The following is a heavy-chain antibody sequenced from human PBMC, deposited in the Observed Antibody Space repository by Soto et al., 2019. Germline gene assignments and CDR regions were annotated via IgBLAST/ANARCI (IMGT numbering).Heavy chain of an antibody. Sequence: LRLSCAASGFTFSSYAMHWVRQAPGKGLEWVAVISYDGSNKYYADSVKGRFTISRDNSKNTLYLQMNSLRAEDTAVYYCARDRSGWYVDYYYYGMDVWGQGTTVTVSS. CDR2: ISYDGSNK. V-gene: IGHV3-30-3*01. D-gene: IGHD6-19*01. J-gene: IGHJ6*02. CDR1: GFTFSSYA. CDR3: ARDRSGWYVDYYYYGMDV.